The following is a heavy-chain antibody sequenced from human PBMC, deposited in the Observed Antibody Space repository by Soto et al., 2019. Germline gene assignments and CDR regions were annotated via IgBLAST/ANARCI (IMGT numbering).Heavy chain of an antibody. D-gene: IGHD3-16*01. V-gene: IGHV2-5*02. Sequence: QITLKESGPTLVKPTQTLTLTCTFSGFSVSTSGVGVGWIRQPPGKALEWLALIYWDDDKRYSPSLKSRVTITKDTSINLVVNTMTHMDPVATAAYYRVYRDYVGNWFDTWCQGTLVTFSS. CDR2: IYWDDDK. CDR1: GFSVSTSGVG. J-gene: IGHJ5*02. CDR3: VYRDYVGNWFDT.